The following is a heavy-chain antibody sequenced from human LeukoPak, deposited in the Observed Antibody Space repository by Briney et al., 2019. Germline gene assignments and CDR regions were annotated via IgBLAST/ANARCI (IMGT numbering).Heavy chain of an antibody. D-gene: IGHD4-17*01. J-gene: IGHJ4*02. Sequence: GASVKVSCKASGYTFTGYYMHWVRQAPGQGLEWMGWINPNSGGTNYAQKFQGRVTMTRDTSISTAYMELSRLRSDDTAVYYCARGTLYGEYVFDYWGQGTLVTVSS. CDR1: GYTFTGYY. CDR3: ARGTLYGEYVFDY. V-gene: IGHV1-2*02. CDR2: INPNSGGT.